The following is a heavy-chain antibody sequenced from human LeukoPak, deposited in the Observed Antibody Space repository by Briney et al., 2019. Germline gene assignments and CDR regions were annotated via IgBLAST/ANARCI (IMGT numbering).Heavy chain of an antibody. D-gene: IGHD2-21*02. CDR3: ARRLLTGGVTDFFDF. CDR1: GFTFSSYA. V-gene: IGHV3-23*01. J-gene: IGHJ4*02. Sequence: GGSLRLSCAASGFTFSSYAMSWVRQAPGKGLEWVSAISGSGGSTYYADSVKGQFTISRDNSRNRLYLQMNTLTVEDTAIYYSARRLLTGGVTDFFDFWGQGALVTVSS. CDR2: ISGSGGST.